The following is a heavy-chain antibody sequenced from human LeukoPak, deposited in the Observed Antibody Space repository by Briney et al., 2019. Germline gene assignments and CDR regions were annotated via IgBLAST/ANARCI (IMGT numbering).Heavy chain of an antibody. D-gene: IGHD2-2*01. J-gene: IGHJ5*02. CDR3: ARQLGFCSSTSCYPWFAP. CDR1: GGSISSYY. V-gene: IGHV4-59*08. Sequence: SETLSLTCTVSGGSISSYYWSWIRQPPGMGLEWIGYIYFTGNTNYNPSLKSRVTISVDTSKNQFSLKMSSVTAADTAVYYCARQLGFCSSTSCYPWFAPWGQGTLVTVSS. CDR2: IYFTGNT.